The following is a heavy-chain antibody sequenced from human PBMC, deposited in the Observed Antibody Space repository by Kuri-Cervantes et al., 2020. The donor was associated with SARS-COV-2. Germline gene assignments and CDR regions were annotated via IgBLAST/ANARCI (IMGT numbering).Heavy chain of an antibody. D-gene: IGHD6-19*01. J-gene: IGHJ6*02. Sequence: GESLKISCAASGFTFSNAWMNWVRQAPGKGLEWVSAISGSGGSTYYADSVKGRFTISRDNSKNTLYLQMNSLRAEDTAVYYCARDRGSGYGMDVWGQGTTVTVSS. CDR1: GFTFSNAW. V-gene: IGHV3-23*01. CDR3: ARDRGSGYGMDV. CDR2: ISGSGGST.